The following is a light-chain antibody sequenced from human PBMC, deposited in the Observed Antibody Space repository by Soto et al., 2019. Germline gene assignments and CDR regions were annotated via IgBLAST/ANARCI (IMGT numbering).Light chain of an antibody. J-gene: IGKJ2*01. CDR1: QSVANNY. V-gene: IGKV3-20*01. Sequence: EIVLTQSPGTLSLSPGERATLSCRASQSVANNYLAWYQQKPGQAPRLLIYGASIRATGVPYRFSGSGSGTAFTLTITRLEPEDFAVYYCQPYGTSPLMFTFGQGTNLGVK. CDR2: GAS. CDR3: QPYGTSPLMFT.